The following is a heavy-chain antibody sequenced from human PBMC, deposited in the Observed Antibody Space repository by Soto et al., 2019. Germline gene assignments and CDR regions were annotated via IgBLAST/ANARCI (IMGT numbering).Heavy chain of an antibody. CDR3: ARDGHLAYCGGDCYPDY. CDR2: IYYSGST. J-gene: IGHJ4*02. Sequence: SETLSLTCTVSGGSISSYYWSWIPQPPGKGLEWIGYIYYSGSTNYNPSLKSRVTISVDTSKNQFSLKLSSVTAADTAVYYCARDGHLAYCGGDCYPDYWGQGTLVTVS. V-gene: IGHV4-59*01. CDR1: GGSISSYY. D-gene: IGHD2-21*02.